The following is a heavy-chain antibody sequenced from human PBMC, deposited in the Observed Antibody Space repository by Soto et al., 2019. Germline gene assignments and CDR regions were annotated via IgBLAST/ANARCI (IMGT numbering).Heavy chain of an antibody. J-gene: IGHJ4*02. CDR3: ARLYSSGWYGPGRY. Sequence: EVQLVESGGGVVRPGGSLRLSCAVSRFTFDDYGMSWVRQAPGKVLEWVSGINWNGGSTGYADSVKGRFTISRDNAKNSLYLQMNSLRAADTALYYCARLYSSGWYGPGRYWGQGTLVTVSS. V-gene: IGHV3-20*04. CDR2: INWNGGST. D-gene: IGHD6-19*01. CDR1: RFTFDDYG.